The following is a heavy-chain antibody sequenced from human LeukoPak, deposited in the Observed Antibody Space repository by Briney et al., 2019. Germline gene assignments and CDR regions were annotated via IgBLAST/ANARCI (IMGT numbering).Heavy chain of an antibody. CDR3: AREKRPYNWNYESFRWFDP. J-gene: IGHJ5*02. Sequence: ASVKVSCKASGGTFSSYAISWVRQAPGQGLEWMGIINPSGGSTSYAQKFQGRVTMTRDMSTSTVYMELSSLRSEDTAVYYCAREKRPYNWNYESFRWFDPWGQGTLVTVSS. CDR2: INPSGGST. CDR1: GGTFSSYA. D-gene: IGHD1-7*01. V-gene: IGHV1-46*01.